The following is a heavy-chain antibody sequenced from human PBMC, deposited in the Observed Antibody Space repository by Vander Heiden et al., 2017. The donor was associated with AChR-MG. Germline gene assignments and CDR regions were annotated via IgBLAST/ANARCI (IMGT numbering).Heavy chain of an antibody. CDR2: ISYDGSNK. V-gene: IGHV3-30*18. J-gene: IGHJ4*02. Sequence: QVQLVESGGGVVQPGRSLRLSCAASGFTFSSYGMHWVRQAPGKGLEWVAVISYDGSNKYYADSVKGRFTISRDNSKNTLYLQMNSLRAEDTAVYYCAKAREGSGSSHNDYWGQGTLVTVSS. CDR3: AKAREGSGSSHNDY. CDR1: GFTFSSYG. D-gene: IGHD3-10*01.